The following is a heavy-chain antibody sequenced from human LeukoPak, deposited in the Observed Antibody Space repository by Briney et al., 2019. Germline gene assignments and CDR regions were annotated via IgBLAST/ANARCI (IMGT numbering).Heavy chain of an antibody. V-gene: IGHV4-31*03. CDR2: IYYSGST. D-gene: IGHD1-26*01. Sequence: SQTLSLTCTVSGGSISSGGYYWSWIRQHPGKGLEWIGYIYYSGSTYYNPSLKSRVTISVDTSKNQFSLKLSSVTAADTAVYYCARHEGRDSPLDYWGQGTLVTVSS. J-gene: IGHJ4*02. CDR3: ARHEGRDSPLDY. CDR1: GGSISSGGYY.